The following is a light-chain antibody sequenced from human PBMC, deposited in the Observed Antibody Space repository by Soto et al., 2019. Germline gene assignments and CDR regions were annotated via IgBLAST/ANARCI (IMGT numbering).Light chain of an antibody. CDR3: QQYDEWPLT. V-gene: IGKV3-15*01. Sequence: EKVMTQSPATLSVSPGERATLSCRASQTVKTRLAWYQQKPGQAPRLLIFDAFTRATGIPARFSGSASGTEFTLTISSLQSEDSAVYYCQQYDEWPLTFGGGTKVEIK. J-gene: IGKJ4*01. CDR2: DAF. CDR1: QTVKTR.